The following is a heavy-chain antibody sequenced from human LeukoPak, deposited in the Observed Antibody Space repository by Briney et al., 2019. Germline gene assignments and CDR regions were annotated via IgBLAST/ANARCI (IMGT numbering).Heavy chain of an antibody. CDR1: GYSISSGYY. CDR2: IYHSGST. J-gene: IGHJ4*02. Sequence: SETLSLTCAVSGYSISSGYYWGWIRQPPGKGLEWIGSIYHSGSTYYNPSLKSRVTISVDTPKNQFSLKLSSVTAADTAVYYCARHGECSGGSCYSLVYFDYWGQGTLVTVSS. V-gene: IGHV4-38-2*01. D-gene: IGHD2-15*01. CDR3: ARHGECSGGSCYSLVYFDY.